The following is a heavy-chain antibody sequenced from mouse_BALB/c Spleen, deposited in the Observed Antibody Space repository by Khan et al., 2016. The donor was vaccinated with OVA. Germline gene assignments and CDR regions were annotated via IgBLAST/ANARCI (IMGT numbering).Heavy chain of an antibody. CDR3: TRLAYYYDSEGFAY. Sequence: EVELVESGGDLVKPGGSLKLSCAASGFTFSTYGMSWVRQAPDKRLAWVATVSTGGSYTYYPDSVKGRFTISRDNAKNTLYLHMSGLRSEDTAMFYCTRLAYYYDSEGFAYWGQGTLVTVSA. D-gene: IGHD1-1*01. J-gene: IGHJ3*01. CDR1: GFTFSTYG. CDR2: VSTGGSYT. V-gene: IGHV5-6*01.